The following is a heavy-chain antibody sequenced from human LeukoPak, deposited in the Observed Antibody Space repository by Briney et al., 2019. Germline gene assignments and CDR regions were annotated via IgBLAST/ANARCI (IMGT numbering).Heavy chain of an antibody. CDR2: IYRGGST. V-gene: IGHV3-53*01. CDR1: GFAVSSNY. J-gene: IGHJ4*02. CDR3: ARGYSSSWVFDY. D-gene: IGHD6-13*01. Sequence: PGGSLRLSCAASGFAVSSNYMSWVRQAPGKGLEWVSVIYRGGSTYYADSVKGRFTISRDNSKNTLYLQMNSLRAEDTAVYYCARGYSSSWVFDYWGQGTLVTVSS.